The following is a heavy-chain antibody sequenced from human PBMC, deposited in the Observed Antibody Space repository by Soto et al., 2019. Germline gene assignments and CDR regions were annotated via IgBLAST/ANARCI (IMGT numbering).Heavy chain of an antibody. V-gene: IGHV3-7*03. CDR3: VGGAGWELDY. CDR1: GFTFSSYA. D-gene: IGHD1-26*01. J-gene: IGHJ4*02. CDR2: IREGGAET. Sequence: GGSLRLSCVVSGFTFSSYAMSWVRQAPGKGLEWLAAIREGGAETYYVDSVKGRFTISRDNTKNSLFLQMNNLRADDTAVYYCVGGAGWELDYWGQGTLVTVSS.